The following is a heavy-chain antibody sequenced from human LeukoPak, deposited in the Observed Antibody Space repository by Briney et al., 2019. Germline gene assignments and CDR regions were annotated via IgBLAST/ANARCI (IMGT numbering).Heavy chain of an antibody. Sequence: SETLSLTCAVYGGSFSGYYWSWIRQPPGKGLEWIGEINHSGSTNYNPSLKSRVTISVDTSKNQISLKLSSVTAADTAVYYCAARYGGVDYWGQGTLVTVSS. J-gene: IGHJ4*02. D-gene: IGHD4-17*01. CDR2: INHSGST. CDR3: AARYGGVDY. CDR1: GGSFSGYY. V-gene: IGHV4-34*01.